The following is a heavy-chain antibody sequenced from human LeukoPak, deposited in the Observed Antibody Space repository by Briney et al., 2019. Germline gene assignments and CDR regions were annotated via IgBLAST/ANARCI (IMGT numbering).Heavy chain of an antibody. CDR1: GYTFTSYH. D-gene: IGHD3-3*02. Sequence: ASVKVSCKTPGYTFTSYHMHWVRQAPGQGLEWMGIINPSDGSTTYAQKFQGRVTMTRDTSTSTVYMELSSLISEDTALYYCARDHPISSALYYFDHWGQGTLVTVSS. CDR3: ARDHPISSALYYFDH. J-gene: IGHJ4*02. V-gene: IGHV1-46*01. CDR2: INPSDGST.